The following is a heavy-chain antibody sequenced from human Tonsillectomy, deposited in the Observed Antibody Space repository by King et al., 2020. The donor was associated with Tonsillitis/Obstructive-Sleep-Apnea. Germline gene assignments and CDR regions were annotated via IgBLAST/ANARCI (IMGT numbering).Heavy chain of an antibody. CDR2: IKSKTEGGTT. CDR1: GFTFSNAW. J-gene: IGHJ5*02. Sequence: DVQLVESGGGLVKPGGSLRLSCAASGFTFSNAWMNWVRQAPGKGLEWVGRIKSKTEGGTTDYAAPVKGRFTISRDDSKNTLYMQMNSLKTEDTAVYYCTAIQNSGSSGLRWCAPWGQGTLVTVSS. D-gene: IGHD1-26*01. V-gene: IGHV3-15*07. CDR3: TAIQNSGSSGLRWCAP.